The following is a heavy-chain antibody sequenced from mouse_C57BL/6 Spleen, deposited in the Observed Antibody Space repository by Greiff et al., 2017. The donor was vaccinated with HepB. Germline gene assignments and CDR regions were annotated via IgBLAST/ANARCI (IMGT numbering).Heavy chain of an antibody. CDR2: IDPSDSYT. CDR1: GYTFTSYW. D-gene: IGHD1-2*01. V-gene: IGHV1-50*01. Sequence: QVQLQQPGAELVKPGASVKLSCKASGYTFTSYWMQWVKQRPGQGLEWIGEIDPSDSYTNYNQKFKGKATLPVDTSSSTAYMQLSSLTSEDSAVYYCARVTTAVDYWGQGTTLTVSS. CDR3: ARVTTAVDY. J-gene: IGHJ2*01.